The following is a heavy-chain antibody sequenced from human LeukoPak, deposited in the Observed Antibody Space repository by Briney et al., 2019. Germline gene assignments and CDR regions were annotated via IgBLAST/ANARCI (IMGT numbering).Heavy chain of an antibody. D-gene: IGHD3-22*01. V-gene: IGHV3-74*01. Sequence: GGSLRLSCAASGFTFSGYWMEWVRQAPGKGLVWVSRINSDGSSTSYADSVKGRFTISRDNAKNTLYLQMTSLRAEDTAVYYCARGEETYYYDSSGYNFDYWGQGALVTVSS. CDR3: ARGEETYYYDSSGYNFDY. J-gene: IGHJ4*02. CDR1: GFTFSGYW. CDR2: INSDGSST.